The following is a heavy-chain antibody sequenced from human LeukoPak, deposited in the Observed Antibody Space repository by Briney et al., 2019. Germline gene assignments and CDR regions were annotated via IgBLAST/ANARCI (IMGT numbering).Heavy chain of an antibody. V-gene: IGHV5-51*01. D-gene: IGHD1-20*01. CDR1: GYSFTSYW. CDR3: ARLRITGTTDDAFDI. CDR2: IYPGDSDT. Sequence: GESLKISCKGSGYSFTSYWIGWVRQMPGKGLEWMGIIYPGDSDTRYSPSFQGQVTITADKSISTAYQQWSSLKASVTAMYYCARLRITGTTDDAFDIWGQGTMVTVSS. J-gene: IGHJ3*02.